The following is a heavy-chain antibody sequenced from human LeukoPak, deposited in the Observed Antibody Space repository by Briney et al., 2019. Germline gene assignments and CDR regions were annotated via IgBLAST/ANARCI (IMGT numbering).Heavy chain of an antibody. Sequence: GGSLRLSCAASGFTFSSYWMSWVRRAPGKGLEWVANIKQDGSEKYYVDSVKGRFTISRDNAKNSLYLQMNSLRAEDTAVYYCARVKRAAFYYFDYWGQGTLVTVSS. CDR1: GFTFSSYW. J-gene: IGHJ4*02. CDR2: IKQDGSEK. V-gene: IGHV3-7*01. D-gene: IGHD6-13*01. CDR3: ARVKRAAFYYFDY.